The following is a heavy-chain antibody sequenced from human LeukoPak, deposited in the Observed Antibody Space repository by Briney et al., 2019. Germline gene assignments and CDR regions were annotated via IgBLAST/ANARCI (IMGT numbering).Heavy chain of an antibody. D-gene: IGHD3-10*01. CDR2: IYHSGST. Sequence: SQTLSLTCAVSGGSISSGGYSWSWIRQPPGKGLEWIGYIYHSGSTYYNPSLKSRVTISVYRSKNQFSLKLSSVTAAATAVYYCARDRRYYYGSGSYYMRYFDYWGQGTLVTVSS. J-gene: IGHJ4*02. CDR1: GGSISSGGYS. V-gene: IGHV4-30-2*01. CDR3: ARDRRYYYGSGSYYMRYFDY.